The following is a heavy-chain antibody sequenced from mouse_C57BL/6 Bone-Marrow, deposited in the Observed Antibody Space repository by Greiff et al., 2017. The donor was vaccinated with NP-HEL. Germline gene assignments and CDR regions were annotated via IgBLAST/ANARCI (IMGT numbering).Heavy chain of an antibody. Sequence: VQLQESGPGLVAPSQSLSITCTVSGFSLTSYGVDWVRQSPGKGLEWLGVIWGVGSTNYNSALKSRLSISKDNSKSQVFLKMNSLQTDDTAMYYCASFHYYGSSYVGFAYWGQGTLVTVSA. J-gene: IGHJ3*01. CDR1: GFSLTSYG. CDR2: IWGVGST. D-gene: IGHD1-1*01. CDR3: ASFHYYGSSYVGFAY. V-gene: IGHV2-6*01.